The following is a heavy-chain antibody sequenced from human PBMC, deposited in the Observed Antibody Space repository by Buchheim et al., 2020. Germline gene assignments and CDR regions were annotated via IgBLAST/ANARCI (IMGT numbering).Heavy chain of an antibody. V-gene: IGHV3-23*01. CDR3: VKGSSSSRPYYFDY. CDR2: LTGSSGDT. J-gene: IGHJ4*02. D-gene: IGHD6-6*01. CDR1: GFTFSNYV. Sequence: EVQLLESGGALVQPGGSLRLSCAASGFTFSNYVMSWVRQAPEKGLEWISALTGSSGDTYSADSVTGRFTISRDNSGNTLYLQMNRLRADDAAIYYCVKGSSSSRPYYFDYWGQGTL.